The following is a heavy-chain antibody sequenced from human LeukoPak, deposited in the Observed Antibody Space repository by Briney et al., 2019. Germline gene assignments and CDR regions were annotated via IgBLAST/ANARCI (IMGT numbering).Heavy chain of an antibody. D-gene: IGHD1-26*01. CDR3: AKDKGELLHYFDY. J-gene: IGHJ4*02. CDR1: GFTFSSYA. CDR2: ISGSGGST. Sequence: PGGSLRLSCAASGFTFSSYAMSWVRQAPEKGLEWVSAISGSGGSTYYADSVKGRFTISRDNSKNTLYLQMNSLRAEDTAVYYCAKDKGELLHYFDYWGQGTLVTVSS. V-gene: IGHV3-23*01.